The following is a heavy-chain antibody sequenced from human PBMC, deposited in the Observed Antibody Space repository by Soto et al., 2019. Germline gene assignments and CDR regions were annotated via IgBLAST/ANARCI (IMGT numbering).Heavy chain of an antibody. CDR2: ISAYNGNT. D-gene: IGHD3-22*01. V-gene: IGHV1-18*01. CDR1: GYTFTSYG. J-gene: IGHJ3*02. CDR3: ARDANPMIVVALDAFDI. Sequence: ASVKVSCKASGYTFTSYGISWVRQAPGQGLEWMGWISAYNGNTNYAQKLQGRVTMTTDTSASTAYMELRSLRSDDTAVYYCARDANPMIVVALDAFDIWGQGTMVTVSS.